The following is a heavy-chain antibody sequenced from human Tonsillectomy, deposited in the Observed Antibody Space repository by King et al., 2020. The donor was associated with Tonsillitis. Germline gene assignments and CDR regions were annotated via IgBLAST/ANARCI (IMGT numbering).Heavy chain of an antibody. Sequence: QLQESGPGLVKPSETLSLTCTVSGGSISSYYWSWIRHPPGEGLEWIGYIYYGGSTNSNPSLKSRVTISVDTYKNQFSLSLSSMTAADTAVYYCARDLYSGSFDYWGQGTLVTVSS. D-gene: IGHD1-26*01. J-gene: IGHJ4*02. V-gene: IGHV4-59*01. CDR3: ARDLYSGSFDY. CDR2: IYYGGST. CDR1: GGSISSYY.